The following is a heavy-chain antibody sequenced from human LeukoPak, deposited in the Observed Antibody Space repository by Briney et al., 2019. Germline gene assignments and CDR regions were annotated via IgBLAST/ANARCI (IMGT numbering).Heavy chain of an antibody. CDR3: ARDGPRSSGSYPI. J-gene: IGHJ3*02. CDR2: VSFDGGNR. CDR1: GFTFFSYG. V-gene: IGHV3-30*03. Sequence: GGSLRLSCAASGFTFFSYGMHWVRQAPGKGLEWMAVVSFDGGNRYYADSVKGRFTISRDNSKNTLYLQMNSLRAEDTAVYYCARDGPRSSGSYPIWGQGTMVTVSS. D-gene: IGHD3-10*01.